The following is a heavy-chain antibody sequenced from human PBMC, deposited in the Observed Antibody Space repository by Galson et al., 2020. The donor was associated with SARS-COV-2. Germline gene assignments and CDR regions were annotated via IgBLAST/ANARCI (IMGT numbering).Heavy chain of an antibody. D-gene: IGHD2-2*01. CDR1: GYTFTSYD. Sequence: ASVKVSCKASGYTFTSYDINWVRQATGQGLEWMGWMNPNSGNTGYAQKFQGRVTMTRNTSISTAYMELSSLRSEDTAVYYCARGRYQLPAPFYYYYGMDVWGQGTTVTVSS. V-gene: IGHV1-8*01. J-gene: IGHJ6*02. CDR2: MNPNSGNT. CDR3: ARGRYQLPAPFYYYYGMDV.